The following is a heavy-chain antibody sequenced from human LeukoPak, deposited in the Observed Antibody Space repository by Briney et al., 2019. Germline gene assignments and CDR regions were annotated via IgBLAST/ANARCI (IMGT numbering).Heavy chain of an antibody. CDR1: GFTFSSYA. V-gene: IGHV3-23*01. CDR3: AKGNPVAGTSSWFDP. Sequence: GGSLRLSCAASGFTFSSYAMSWVRQAPGKGLEWVSAISGSGGSTYYADSVKGRFIISRDNSKNTLYLQMNSLRAEDTAVYYCAKGNPVAGTSSWFDPWGQGTLVTVSS. D-gene: IGHD6-19*01. J-gene: IGHJ5*02. CDR2: ISGSGGST.